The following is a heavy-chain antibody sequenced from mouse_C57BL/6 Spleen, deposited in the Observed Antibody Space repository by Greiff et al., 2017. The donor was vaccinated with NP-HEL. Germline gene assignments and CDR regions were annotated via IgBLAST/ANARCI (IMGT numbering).Heavy chain of an antibody. V-gene: IGHV5-12*01. CDR3: ARQDYSHGFAD. CDR2: ISNGGGST. J-gene: IGHJ3*01. Sequence: EVKVVESGGGLVQPGGSLKLSCTASGFTFSDYYMYWVRQTPEKRLEWVAYISNGGGSTYYPDTVKGRFTISRDNAKNTLYLQMSRLKSEDTAMYYCARQDYSHGFADWGQGTLVTVSA. D-gene: IGHD1-1*01. CDR1: GFTFSDYY.